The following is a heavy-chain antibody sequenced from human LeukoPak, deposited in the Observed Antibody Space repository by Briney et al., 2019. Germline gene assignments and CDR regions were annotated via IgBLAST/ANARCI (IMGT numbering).Heavy chain of an antibody. CDR2: LHPEDREV. CDR3: ATAEQLV. V-gene: IGHV1-24*01. D-gene: IGHD6-6*01. CDR1: GGTLTEIS. Sequence: GASVKVSCKVSGGTLTEISIHWVRQTPGKGLEWMGGLHPEDREVIYAQKFQGRVTMTEDSSTDTAYMDLRSLRSEDTAVYYCATAEQLVWGQGTLVTVSS. J-gene: IGHJ4*02.